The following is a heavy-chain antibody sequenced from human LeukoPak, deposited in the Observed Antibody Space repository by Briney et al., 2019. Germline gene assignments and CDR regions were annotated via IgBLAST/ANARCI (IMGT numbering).Heavy chain of an antibody. J-gene: IGHJ5*02. V-gene: IGHV1-18*01. D-gene: IGHD3-16*01. CDR2: ISAYNGNT. Sequence: GASVKVSCKASGYTFTSYGISWVRQAPGQGLEWMGWISAYNGNTNYAQKLQGRVTMTTDTSTSTAYMELRSLRSDDTAVYYCAREWVGDYDYVWGSYGYWFDPWGQGTLVTVSS. CDR1: GYTFTSYG. CDR3: AREWVGDYDYVWGSYGYWFDP.